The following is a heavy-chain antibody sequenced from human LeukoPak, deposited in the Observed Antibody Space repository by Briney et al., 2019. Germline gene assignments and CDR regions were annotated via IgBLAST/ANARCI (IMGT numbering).Heavy chain of an antibody. CDR1: GYTFTSYA. J-gene: IGHJ6*03. CDR2: INTNTGNP. V-gene: IGHV7-4-1*02. CDR3: ARDRGSSWYVPWSGYYYYMDV. D-gene: IGHD6-13*01. Sequence: GASVKVSCKASGYTFTSYAMNWVRQAPGQGLEWMGWINTNTGNPTYAQGFTGRFVFSLDTSVSTAYLQISSLKAEDTAVCYCARDRGSSWYVPWSGYYYYMDVWGKGTTVTVSS.